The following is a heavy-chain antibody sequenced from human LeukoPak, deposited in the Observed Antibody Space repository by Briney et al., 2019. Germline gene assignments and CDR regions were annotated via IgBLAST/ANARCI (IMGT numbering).Heavy chain of an antibody. CDR2: IYPGDSYT. Sequence: GESLKISCKGSGYSFASYWIGWVRQMPGKGLEWMGIIYPGDSYTTYSPSFQGQVTISADKSISTAYLQWSSLKASDTAMYYCARQVTMIPPFDCWGQGTLVTASS. CDR3: ARQVTMIPPFDC. V-gene: IGHV5-51*01. CDR1: GYSFASYW. D-gene: IGHD3-22*01. J-gene: IGHJ4*02.